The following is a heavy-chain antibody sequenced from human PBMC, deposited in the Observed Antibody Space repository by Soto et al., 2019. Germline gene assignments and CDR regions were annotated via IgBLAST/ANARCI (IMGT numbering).Heavy chain of an antibody. CDR2: IGRSGGDT. V-gene: IGHV3-23*01. J-gene: IGHJ4*02. Sequence: EVQLLESGGGLVQPGGSLRLSCAASGFTFSSYAMSWVRQAPGKGLEWVSVIGRSGGDTYYADSVMGRFSISRYNSKDTLFLQINSLRAEDTAIYFCAKALGCSISATCSYFDYWGQGTLVTVSS. CDR3: AKALGCSISATCSYFDY. CDR1: GFTFSSYA. D-gene: IGHD2-2*01.